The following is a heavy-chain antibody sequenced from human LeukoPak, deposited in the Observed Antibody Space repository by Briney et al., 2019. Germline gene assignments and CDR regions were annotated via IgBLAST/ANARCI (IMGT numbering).Heavy chain of an antibody. V-gene: IGHV3-66*02. J-gene: IGHJ4*02. Sequence: PGGSLRLSCAASGFTVINNYMSWVRQAPGKGLEWVSVIYSGDNTYYVESVKGRFTISRDNSKNTLFLQMNRLRAEDTAVYYCAGRRVLDASFDYWGQRTLVTVSS. CDR1: GFTVINNY. CDR3: AGRRVLDASFDY. CDR2: IYSGDNT. D-gene: IGHD2-2*01.